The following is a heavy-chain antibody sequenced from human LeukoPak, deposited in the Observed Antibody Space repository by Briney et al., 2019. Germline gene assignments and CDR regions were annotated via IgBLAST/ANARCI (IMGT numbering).Heavy chain of an antibody. CDR3: ATQGRIAASKAYVDDAFDI. CDR2: IRYDVSNK. CDR1: GFTFSSYG. D-gene: IGHD6-25*01. V-gene: IGHV3-30*02. J-gene: IGHJ3*02. Sequence: PGGSLRLSCAASGFTFSSYGMHWVRQAPGKGVECVAFIRYDVSNKYYAVSVNLLFTISRDNSNNTLYLQMNSLSPEDTAVYYCATQGRIAASKAYVDDAFDIWGQGTMVTVSS.